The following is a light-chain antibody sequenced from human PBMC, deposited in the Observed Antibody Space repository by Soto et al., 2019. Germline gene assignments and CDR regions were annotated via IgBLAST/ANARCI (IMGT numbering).Light chain of an antibody. CDR1: QGISNY. Sequence: DIQMTQSPSSLSASVGDRVAITCRASQGISNYLAWYQQKPGKVPKLLIYAAPTLQSGVPSRFSGSGSGTAFPLPISSLQPEDVATYYCQQYNSAPFTFGPGTKVDIK. V-gene: IGKV1-27*01. J-gene: IGKJ3*01. CDR2: AAP. CDR3: QQYNSAPFT.